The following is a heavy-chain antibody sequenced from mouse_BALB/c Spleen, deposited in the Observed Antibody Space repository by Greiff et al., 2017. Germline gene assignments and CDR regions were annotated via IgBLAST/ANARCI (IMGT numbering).Heavy chain of an antibody. J-gene: IGHJ2*01. CDR2: INSNGGST. V-gene: IGHV5-6-2*01. Sequence: EVMLVESGGGLVKLGGSLKLSCAASGFTFSSYYMSWVRQTPEKRLELVAAINSNGGSTYYPDTVKGRFTISRDNAKNTLYLQMSSLKSEDTALYYCARRAPGDYFDYWGQGTTLTVSS. CDR3: ARRAPGDYFDY. CDR1: GFTFSSYY.